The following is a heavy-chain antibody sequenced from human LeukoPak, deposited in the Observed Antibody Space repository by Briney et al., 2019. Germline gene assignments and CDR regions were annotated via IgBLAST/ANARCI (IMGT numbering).Heavy chain of an antibody. CDR1: GGSISSGGYS. CDR3: ASLGGSGDDYVAFDI. CDR2: IYHSGST. Sequence: PSQTLSPTCAVSGGSISSGGYSWSWIRQPPGKGLEWIGYIYHSGSTNYNPSLKSRVTISVDKSKNQFSLKLSSVTAADTAVYYCASLGGSGDDYVAFDIWGQGTMVTVSS. D-gene: IGHD4-17*01. V-gene: IGHV4-30-2*01. J-gene: IGHJ3*02.